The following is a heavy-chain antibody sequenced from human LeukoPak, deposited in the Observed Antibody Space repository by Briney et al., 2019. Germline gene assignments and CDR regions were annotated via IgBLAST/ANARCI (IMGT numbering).Heavy chain of an antibody. CDR1: GFTFSNYW. J-gene: IGHJ4*02. CDR3: AKDPGSYSSSWYLFFDY. V-gene: IGHV3-74*01. Sequence: GGSLRLSCAASGFTFSNYWMHWVRQAPGKGLVWVSRINSDGINTSYADSVKGRFTISRDNSKNTLYLQMNSLRAEDTAVYYCAKDPGSYSSSWYLFFDYWGQGTLVTVSS. D-gene: IGHD6-13*01. CDR2: INSDGINT.